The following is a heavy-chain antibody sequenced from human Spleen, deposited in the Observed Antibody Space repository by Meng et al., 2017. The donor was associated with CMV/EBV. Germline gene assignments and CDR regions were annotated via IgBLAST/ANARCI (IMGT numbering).Heavy chain of an antibody. CDR2: IYFSGTT. V-gene: IGHV4-31*03. J-gene: IGHJ4*02. Sequence: CKVSGASISSGGFYWSWIRRHPGKGLEWIGFIYFSGTTYYNPSLKSRITLSLDTSKNQFSLKLTSVTAADTAVYYCARDIVGTNYFDYWGQGILVTVSS. D-gene: IGHD1-26*01. CDR3: ARDIVGTNYFDY. CDR1: GASISSGGFY.